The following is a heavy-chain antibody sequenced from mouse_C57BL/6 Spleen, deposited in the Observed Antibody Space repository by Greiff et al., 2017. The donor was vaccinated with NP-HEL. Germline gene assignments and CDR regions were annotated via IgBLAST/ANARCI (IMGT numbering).Heavy chain of an antibody. D-gene: IGHD2-12*01. Sequence: QVQLQQPGAELVRPGSSVKLSCKASGYTFTSYWMHWVKQRPIQGLEWIGNIDPSDSETHYNQQFTDKATSTVDKSSSTAYMQLSRLTSEDSAVYYCARSYYNYGGWYFDVWGTGTTVTVSS. CDR3: ARSYYNYGGWYFDV. CDR1: GYTFTSYW. J-gene: IGHJ1*03. V-gene: IGHV1-52*01. CDR2: IDPSDSET.